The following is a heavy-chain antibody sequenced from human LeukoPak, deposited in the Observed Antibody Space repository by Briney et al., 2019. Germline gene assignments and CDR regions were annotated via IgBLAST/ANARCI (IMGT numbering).Heavy chain of an antibody. CDR1: GGSISTSTYY. CDR3: ARGGYYDSSGLFDY. V-gene: IGHV4-39*07. D-gene: IGHD3-22*01. Sequence: PSETLSLTCTVSGGSISTSTYYWSWIRQSPGKGLEWIGSIYHSGSTYYNPSLKSRVTISVDTSKNQFSLKLSSVTAADTAVYYCARGGYYDSSGLFDYWGQGTLVTVSS. J-gene: IGHJ4*02. CDR2: IYHSGST.